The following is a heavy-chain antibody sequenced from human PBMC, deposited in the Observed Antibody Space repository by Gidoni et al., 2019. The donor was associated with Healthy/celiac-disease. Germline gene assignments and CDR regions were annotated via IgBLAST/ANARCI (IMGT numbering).Heavy chain of an antibody. CDR3: ARDFLGEYSSSSGFDY. CDR2: IFHRGST. J-gene: IGHJ4*02. Sequence: QVQLQESGPGLVTPSATLSITCAVSGYSISSGYYWGWIRQPPGKVLDWIGSIFHRGSTYYNPSLKSRVTISVDTSKNQFSLKLSSVTAADTAVYYCARDFLGEYSSSSGFDYWGQGTLVTVSS. CDR1: GYSISSGYY. D-gene: IGHD6-6*01. V-gene: IGHV4-38-2*02.